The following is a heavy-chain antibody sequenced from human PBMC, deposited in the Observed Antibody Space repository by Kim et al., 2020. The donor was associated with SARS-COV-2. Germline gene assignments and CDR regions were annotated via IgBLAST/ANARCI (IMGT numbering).Heavy chain of an antibody. CDR3: AREVRGVAAAGTLEYYYYGMDV. CDR1: GYSFTSYW. J-gene: IGHJ6*02. CDR2: IYPGDSDT. V-gene: IGHV5-51*01. Sequence: GESLKISCKGSGYSFTSYWIGWVRQMPGKGLEWMGIIYPGDSDTRYSPSFQGQVTISADKSISTAYLQWSSLKASDTAMYYCAREVRGVAAAGTLEYYYYGMDVWGQGTTVTVSS. D-gene: IGHD6-13*01.